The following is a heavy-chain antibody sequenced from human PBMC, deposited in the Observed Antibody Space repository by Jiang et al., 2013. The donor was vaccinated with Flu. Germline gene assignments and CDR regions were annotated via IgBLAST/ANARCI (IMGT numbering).Heavy chain of an antibody. CDR3: AKDHSYGSGSQYNPPVFDY. CDR1: IHLQFLW. Sequence: QLLESGGGVVQAWGVPETLLCSVWIHLQFLWHALGPPGSRRGLEWVAFTQFDESDKFYGDSVKGRFTVSRDNSKNTLYLQINSVRADDTAVYYCAKDHSYGSGSQYNPPVFDYWGQGTLVTVSS. V-gene: IGHV3-30*02. CDR2: TQFDESDK. D-gene: IGHD3-10*01. J-gene: IGHJ4*02.